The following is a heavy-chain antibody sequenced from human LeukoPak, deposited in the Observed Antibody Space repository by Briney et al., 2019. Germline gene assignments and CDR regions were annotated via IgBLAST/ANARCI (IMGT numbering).Heavy chain of an antibody. CDR1: GLTFSGYA. D-gene: IGHD2-2*01. Sequence: GGSLRLSCAASGLTFSGYAVHWVRQSPGKGLDWVAVISYNGINKYYADSVKGRFTISRDNAKNSLYLQMNSLRAEDTALYYCARAPGVFLEYFQHWGQGTLVTVSS. V-gene: IGHV3-30*04. J-gene: IGHJ1*01. CDR2: ISYNGINK. CDR3: ARAPGVFLEYFQH.